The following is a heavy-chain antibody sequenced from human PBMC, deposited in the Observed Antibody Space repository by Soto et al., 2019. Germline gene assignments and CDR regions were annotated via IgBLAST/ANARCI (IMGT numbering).Heavy chain of an antibody. V-gene: IGHV4-34*01. CDR2: INHSGST. CDR3: AGGGGITMVRGATKKNWFDP. J-gene: IGHJ5*02. D-gene: IGHD3-10*01. CDR1: GGSFSGYY. Sequence: SATLSLTCAVYGGSFSGYYWSCIRQPPGKGLEWIGEINHSGSTNYNPSLKSRVTISVDTSKNQFSLKLSSVTAADTAVYYCAGGGGITMVRGATKKNWFDPWGQGTLVTVSS.